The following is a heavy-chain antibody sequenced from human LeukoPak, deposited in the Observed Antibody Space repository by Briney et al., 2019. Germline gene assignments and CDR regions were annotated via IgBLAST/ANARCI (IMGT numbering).Heavy chain of an antibody. D-gene: IGHD4-17*01. CDR1: GFTFSSYA. J-gene: IGHJ4*02. V-gene: IGHV3-23*01. CDR2: ISGSGGST. Sequence: PGGSLRLSCAASGFTFSSYAMSWVRQAPGKGLEWVSAISGSGGSTYYADSVKGRFTISRDNSKNTLYLQMNSLRAEDTAVYYCARGDYGDYILPYYFDYWGQGTLVTVSS. CDR3: ARGDYGDYILPYYFDY.